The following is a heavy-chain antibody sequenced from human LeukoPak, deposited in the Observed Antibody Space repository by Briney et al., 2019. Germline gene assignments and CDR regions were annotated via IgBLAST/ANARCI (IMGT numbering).Heavy chain of an antibody. CDR3: TKLKGWYGEGFFDY. J-gene: IGHJ4*02. D-gene: IGHD6-19*01. CDR1: GFTVSSNY. CDR2: LYSGGAT. Sequence: QPGGSLRLSCAASGFTVSSNYMSWVRQPAGKGLEWVSVLYSGGATFYADSVKGRFTISRDTSKNTLYLQMNDPRADDTAVYYCTKLKGWYGEGFFDYWGQGTLVTVSS. V-gene: IGHV3-53*01.